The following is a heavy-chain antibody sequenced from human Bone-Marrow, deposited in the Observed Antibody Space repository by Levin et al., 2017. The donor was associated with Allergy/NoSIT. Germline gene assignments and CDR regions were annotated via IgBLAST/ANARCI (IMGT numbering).Heavy chain of an antibody. V-gene: IGHV3-7*04. J-gene: IGHJ4*02. CDR1: GFTFGTYW. Sequence: GGSLRLSCETSGFTFGTYWMSWVRQVPGKRLQWVASISPDGSERHYDDFVKGRFTISRDNARDSLFLQMNSLRAEDASVYYCARDLIGSVTFGGVVPGYWGQGTLVTVSS. CDR2: ISPDGSER. D-gene: IGHD3-16*01. CDR3: ARDLIGSVTFGGVVPGY.